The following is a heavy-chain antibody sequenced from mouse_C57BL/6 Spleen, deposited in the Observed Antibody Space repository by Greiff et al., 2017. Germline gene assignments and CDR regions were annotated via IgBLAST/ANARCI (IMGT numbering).Heavy chain of an antibody. CDR2: IYPRDGST. CDR1: GYTFTSYD. CDR3: ARSGYYGRSWFAY. Sequence: QVQLKESGPELVKPGASVKLSCKASGYTFTSYDINWVKQRPGQGLEWIGWIYPRDGSTKYNEKFKGKATLTVDTSSSTAYMELHSLTSEDSAVYFCARSGYYGRSWFAYWGQGTLVTVSA. J-gene: IGHJ3*01. D-gene: IGHD1-1*01. V-gene: IGHV1-85*01.